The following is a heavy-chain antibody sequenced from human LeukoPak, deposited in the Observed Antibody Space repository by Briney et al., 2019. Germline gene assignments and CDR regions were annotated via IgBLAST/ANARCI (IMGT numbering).Heavy chain of an antibody. V-gene: IGHV3-23*01. Sequence: GGSLRLSCAASGFTFSNYAMSWVRQAPGKGLEWVSSLSDNGGSPYYADSVKGRFTISRDNSKNTLYLHMNSLRVEDTAVYYCAKDPETYSSRWFDSWDQGTLVTVSS. CDR3: AKDPETYSSRWFDS. J-gene: IGHJ5*01. D-gene: IGHD2-21*01. CDR2: LSDNGGSP. CDR1: GFTFSNYA.